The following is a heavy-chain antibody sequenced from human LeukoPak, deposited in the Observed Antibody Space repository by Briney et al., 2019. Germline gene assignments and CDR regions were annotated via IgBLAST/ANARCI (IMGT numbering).Heavy chain of an antibody. CDR3: TRDRGAYNLYDY. D-gene: IGHD1-1*01. Sequence: GGPLRLSCTASGFTFGDYAMSWIRQAPGKGLEWVGFIRSKAYGETADYAASVKGRFTISRDDSKAIAYLQMNSLKTEDTAVYHCTRDRGAYNLYDYWGQGTLVTVSS. CDR2: IRSKAYGETA. J-gene: IGHJ4*02. V-gene: IGHV3-49*03. CDR1: GFTFGDYA.